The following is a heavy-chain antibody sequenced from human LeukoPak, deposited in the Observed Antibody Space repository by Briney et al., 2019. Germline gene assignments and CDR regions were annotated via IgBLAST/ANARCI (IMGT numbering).Heavy chain of an antibody. CDR2: ISGSGGST. J-gene: IGHJ5*02. D-gene: IGHD6-19*01. CDR3: AKSSGRYDDRGEIDP. CDR1: GFTFSSYA. Sequence: GGSLRLSCAASGFTFSSYAMSWVRQAPGKGLEWVSAISGSGGSTYYADSVKGRFTISRDNSKNTLYLQMNSLRAEDTAVYYCAKSSGRYDDRGEIDPWGQGTLVTVSS. V-gene: IGHV3-23*01.